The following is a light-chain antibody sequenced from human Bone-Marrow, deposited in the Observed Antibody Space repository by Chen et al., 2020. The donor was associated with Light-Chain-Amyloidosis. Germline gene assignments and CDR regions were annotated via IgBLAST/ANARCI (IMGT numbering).Light chain of an antibody. CDR1: NIGSTS. J-gene: IGLJ3*02. CDR2: DDS. CDR3: QVWDRSSDRPV. V-gene: IGLV3-21*02. Sequence: SYVLTQPSSVSVAPGQTVTIACGGNNIGSTSVHWYQQTSGQAPLLVVYDDSDRPSGIPERLSGSNSGNTATLTISRVEAGDEADYYCQVWDRSSDRPVFGGGTKLTVL.